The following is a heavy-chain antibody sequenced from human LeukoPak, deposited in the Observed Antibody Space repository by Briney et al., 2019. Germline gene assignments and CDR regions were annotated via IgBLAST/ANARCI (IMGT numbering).Heavy chain of an antibody. D-gene: IGHD6-13*01. J-gene: IGHJ4*02. CDR2: IYPGDSDT. Sequence: GESLKISCKGSGYSFTNDWIGWVRQMPGKGLEWMGIIYPGDSDTRYSPSFQGQVTISADKSISTAYPQWSSLKASDTAMYYCARHVGSNWGLFDSWGQGTLVTVSS. V-gene: IGHV5-51*01. CDR1: GYSFTNDW. CDR3: ARHVGSNWGLFDS.